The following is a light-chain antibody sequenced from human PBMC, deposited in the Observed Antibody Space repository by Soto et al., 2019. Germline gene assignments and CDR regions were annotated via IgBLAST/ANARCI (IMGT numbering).Light chain of an antibody. V-gene: IGLV2-18*01. CDR1: SLALVGYDR. Sequence: QSVLTQPPSMSGSPAQSVTTSCTGTSLALVGYDRVSWYQQSPGSAPKLLIYEVRNRPSGVPDRFSGSKAGNTASLTISGLQTADEAKYFCSLYTSDNTYVFGAGTKVTVL. CDR2: EVR. CDR3: SLYTSDNTYV. J-gene: IGLJ1*01.